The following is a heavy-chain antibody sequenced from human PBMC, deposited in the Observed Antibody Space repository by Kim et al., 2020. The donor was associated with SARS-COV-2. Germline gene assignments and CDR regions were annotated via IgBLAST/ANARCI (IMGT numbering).Heavy chain of an antibody. D-gene: IGHD2-2*01. V-gene: IGHV3-30-3*01. J-gene: IGHJ4*02. CDR3: ARDVLGCTSCYNFDY. Sequence: GGSLRLSCAASGFTFNSYAMHWVRQAPGKGLEWVAVISYDGANKYYADSVKGRFSISRDNSKSTVYLQMNSLGAGDTAVYFCARDVLGCTSCYNFDYWGQVTLVTVSS. CDR2: ISYDGANK. CDR1: GFTFNSYA.